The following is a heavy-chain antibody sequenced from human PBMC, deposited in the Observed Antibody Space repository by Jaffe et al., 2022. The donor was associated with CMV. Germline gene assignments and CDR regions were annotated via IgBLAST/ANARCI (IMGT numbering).Heavy chain of an antibody. CDR3: ARVAGVGEDYFDY. V-gene: IGHV4-59*01. Sequence: QVQLQESGPGLVKPSETLSLTCTVSGGSISSYYWSWIRQPPGKGLEWIGYIYYSGSTNYNPSLKSRVTISVDTSKNQFSLKLSSVTAADTAVYYCARVAGVGEDYFDYWGQGTLVTVSS. D-gene: IGHD1-26*01. CDR2: IYYSGST. CDR1: GGSISSYY. J-gene: IGHJ4*02.